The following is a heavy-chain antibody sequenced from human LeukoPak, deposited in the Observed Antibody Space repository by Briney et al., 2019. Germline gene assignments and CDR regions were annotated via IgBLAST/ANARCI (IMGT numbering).Heavy chain of an antibody. CDR2: ISYDGSNK. CDR3: ASRGGEVGWYFDY. CDR1: GFTFSSYA. J-gene: IGHJ4*02. V-gene: IGHV3-30-3*01. D-gene: IGHD2-21*01. Sequence: QAGGSLRLSCAASGFTFSSYAMHWVRQAPGKGLEWVAVISYDGSNKYYADSVKGRFTISRDNSKNTLYLQMNSLRAGDTAVYYCASRGGEVGWYFDYWGQGTLVTVSS.